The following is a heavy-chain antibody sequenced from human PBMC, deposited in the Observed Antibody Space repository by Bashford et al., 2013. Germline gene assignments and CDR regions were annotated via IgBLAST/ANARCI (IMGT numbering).Heavy chain of an antibody. J-gene: IGHJ4*02. Sequence: SETLSLTCTVSGGSISSYYWSWIRQPPGKGLEWIGYIYYSGSTNYNPSLKSRVTISVDTSKNQFSLKLSSVTAADTAVYYCARDWQVVPAAISGQDRFDYWGQGTLVTVSS. CDR1: GGSISSYY. CDR2: IYYSGST. CDR3: ARDWQVVPAAISGQDRFDY. V-gene: IGHV4-59*12. D-gene: IGHD2-2*01.